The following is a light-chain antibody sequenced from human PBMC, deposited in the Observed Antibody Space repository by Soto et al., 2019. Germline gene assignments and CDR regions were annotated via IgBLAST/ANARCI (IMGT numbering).Light chain of an antibody. V-gene: IGLV2-14*01. CDR3: SSYTSSSTLGV. Sequence: QSVLTQPASVSGSPGQSITISCTGTSSDVGGYNYVSWYQQHPDKAPKLMIYDVSNRPSGVSNRFSGSKSGNTASLTISGLQAEDEADYYCSSYTSSSTLGVFGTGTKVTVL. CDR2: DVS. J-gene: IGLJ1*01. CDR1: SSDVGGYNY.